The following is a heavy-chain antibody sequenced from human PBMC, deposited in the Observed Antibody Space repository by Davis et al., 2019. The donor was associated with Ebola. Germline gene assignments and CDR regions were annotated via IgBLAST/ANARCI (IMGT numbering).Heavy chain of an antibody. CDR1: GFTFTSHS. CDR2: ISRSGSPI. J-gene: IGHJ3*02. V-gene: IGHV3-48*02. D-gene: IGHD3-10*01. CDR3: ARDRVVLWFGESNDAFDI. Sequence: GGSLRLSCAVSGFTFTSHSMNWVRQAPGRGLAWVSYISRSGSPIYYADSVRGRFTISRDNAKNSIYLQMNSLTDEDTAIYYCARDRVVLWFGESNDAFDIWGQGTMVTVSS.